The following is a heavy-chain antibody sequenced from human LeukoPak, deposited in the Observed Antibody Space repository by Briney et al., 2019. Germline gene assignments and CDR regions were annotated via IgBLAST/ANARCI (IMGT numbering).Heavy chain of an antibody. D-gene: IGHD6-13*01. CDR3: ASTPGMYYYYYYMDV. V-gene: IGHV4-31*03. CDR1: GGSISSGGYY. CDR2: IYYSGST. Sequence: PSQTLSLTCTVSGGSISSGGYYWSWIRQHPGKGLEWIGYIYYSGSTYYNPSLKSRVTISVDTSKNQFSLKLSSVTAADTAAYYCASTPGMYYYYYYMDVWGKGTTVTVSS. J-gene: IGHJ6*03.